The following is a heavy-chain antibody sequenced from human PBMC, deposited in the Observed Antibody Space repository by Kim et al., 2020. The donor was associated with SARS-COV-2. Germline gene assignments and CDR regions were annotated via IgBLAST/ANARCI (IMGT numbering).Heavy chain of an antibody. Sequence: GGSLRLSCAASGFTFSSYWMTWVRQAPGKGLEWVANIKQDGNQKYYVDSVKGRFTISSDNAKNSLYLQMNSLRAEDTAVYYCARDGDVYSSGKDAFDIWG. CDR1: GFTFSSYW. D-gene: IGHD6-19*01. CDR2: IKQDGNQK. J-gene: IGHJ3*02. V-gene: IGHV3-7*01. CDR3: ARDGDVYSSGKDAFDI.